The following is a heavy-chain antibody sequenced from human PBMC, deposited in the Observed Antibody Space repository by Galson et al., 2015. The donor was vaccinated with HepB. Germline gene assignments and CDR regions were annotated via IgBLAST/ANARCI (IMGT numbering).Heavy chain of an antibody. D-gene: IGHD2-15*01. CDR3: ARERGDSGGPAAATN. V-gene: IGHV4-34*01. Sequence: SETLSLTCAVYGGSFSGYYWSWIRQPPGKGLEWIGEINHSGSTNYNPSLKSRVTISVDTSKNQFSLKLSSVTAADTAVYYCARERGDSGGPAAATNWGQGTLVTVSS. J-gene: IGHJ4*02. CDR2: INHSGST. CDR1: GGSFSGYY.